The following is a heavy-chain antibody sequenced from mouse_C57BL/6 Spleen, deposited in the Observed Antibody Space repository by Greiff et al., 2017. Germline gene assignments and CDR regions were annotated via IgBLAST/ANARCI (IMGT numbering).Heavy chain of an antibody. D-gene: IGHD1-1*01. CDR3: ARRLRQSPYWYFDV. J-gene: IGHJ1*03. CDR2: IYPGSGST. V-gene: IGHV1-55*01. Sequence: QVQLQQPGAELVKPGASVKMSCKASGYTFTSYWITWVKQRPGQGLEWIGDIYPGSGSTNYNEKFKSKATLTVDTSSSTAYMQLSSLTSEDSAVYYCARRLRQSPYWYFDVWGTGTTVTVSS. CDR1: GYTFTSYW.